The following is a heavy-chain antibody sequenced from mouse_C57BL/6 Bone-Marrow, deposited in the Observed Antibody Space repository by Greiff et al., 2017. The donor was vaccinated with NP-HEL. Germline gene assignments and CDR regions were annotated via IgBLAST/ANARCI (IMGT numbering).Heavy chain of an antibody. CDR2: IRSKSNNYAT. D-gene: IGHD2-3*01. J-gene: IGHJ2*01. Sequence: EVMLVESGGGLVQPKGSLKLSCAASGFSFNTYAMNWVRQAPGKGLEWVARIRSKSNNYATYYADSLKDRFTISRDDSESMLYLQMNNLKTEDTAMYVCVRQGYDGYYLDYWGQGTTLTVSS. V-gene: IGHV10-1*01. CDR1: GFSFNTYA. CDR3: VRQGYDGYYLDY.